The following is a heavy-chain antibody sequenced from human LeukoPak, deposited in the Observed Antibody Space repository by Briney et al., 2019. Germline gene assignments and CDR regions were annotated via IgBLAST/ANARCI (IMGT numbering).Heavy chain of an antibody. CDR2: INTDSSDI. CDR3: ARDTFQPGLIDS. D-gene: IGHD2-2*01. J-gene: IGHJ4*02. CDR1: GFTFSRFA. Sequence: GGSLRLSCAASGFTFSRFAMNWVRQAPGKGLEGVSYINTDSSDIHYADSVKGRFTISRDNARNTLNLQLSSLRAEDSAVYYCARDTFQPGLIDSWGQGTLVTVSS. V-gene: IGHV3-21*05.